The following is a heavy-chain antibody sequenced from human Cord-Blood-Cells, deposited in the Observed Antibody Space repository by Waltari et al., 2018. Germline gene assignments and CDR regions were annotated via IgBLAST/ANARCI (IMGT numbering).Heavy chain of an antibody. V-gene: IGHV4-34*01. CDR2: INHSGST. D-gene: IGHD6-19*01. CDR1: GGSFSGYY. J-gene: IGHJ4*02. CDR3: ARVAGLLTYYFDY. Sequence: SLTCAVYGGSFSGYYWSWIRQPPGKGLEWIGEINHSGSTNYNPSLKSRVTISVDTSKNQFSLKLSSVTAADTAVYYCARVAGLLTYYFDYWGQGTLVTVSS.